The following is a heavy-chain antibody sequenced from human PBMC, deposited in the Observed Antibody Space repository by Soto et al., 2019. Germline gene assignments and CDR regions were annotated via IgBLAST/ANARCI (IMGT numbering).Heavy chain of an antibody. V-gene: IGHV4-4*07. CDR1: GASISGYY. CDR3: VRDGTKTLRDWFDP. CDR2: IYATGTT. D-gene: IGHD1-1*01. Sequence: TLSLTCTRSGASISGYYWSWIRKCAGKGLEWIGRIYATGTTDYNPSLKSRVMMSVDTSKKQFSLKLRSVTAADTAVYYCVRDGTKTLRDWFDPWGQGISVTVYS. J-gene: IGHJ5*02.